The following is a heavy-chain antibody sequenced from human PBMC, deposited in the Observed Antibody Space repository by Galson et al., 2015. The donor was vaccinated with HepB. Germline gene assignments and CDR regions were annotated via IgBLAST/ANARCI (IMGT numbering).Heavy chain of an antibody. D-gene: IGHD3-3*02. J-gene: IGHJ6*02. CDR2: IYPGDSDT. CDR3: ATSRIKTRAYYYYYGMDV. Sequence: QSGAEVKKPGESLKISCKGSGYSFTSYWIGWVRQMPGKGLEWMGIIYPGDSDTRYSPSFQGQVTISADKSISTAYLQWSSLKASDTAMYYGATSRIKTRAYYYYYGMDVWGQGTTVTVSS. V-gene: IGHV5-51*01. CDR1: GYSFTSYW.